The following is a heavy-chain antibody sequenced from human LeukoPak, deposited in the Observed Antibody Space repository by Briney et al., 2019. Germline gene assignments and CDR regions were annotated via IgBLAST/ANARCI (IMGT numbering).Heavy chain of an antibody. CDR1: GFTFSSYA. D-gene: IGHD1-14*01. Sequence: GGSLRLSCAASGFTFSSYAMSWVRQAPGKGLEWVSVISGSGGSSYYADSVKGRFTISRDNSKNTLYLQMNSLRAEDAAVYYCAKNSNRAFDIWGQGTMVTVSS. V-gene: IGHV3-23*01. J-gene: IGHJ3*02. CDR2: ISGSGGSS. CDR3: AKNSNRAFDI.